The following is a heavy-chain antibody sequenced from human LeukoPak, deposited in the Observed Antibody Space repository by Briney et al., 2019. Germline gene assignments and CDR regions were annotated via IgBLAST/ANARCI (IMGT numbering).Heavy chain of an antibody. CDR2: IYYSGST. J-gene: IGHJ4*02. CDR3: ARQEEYYGSGSYFDY. D-gene: IGHD3-10*01. CDR1: GGSISNSNYY. Sequence: PSETLSITCTVSGGSISNSNYYWGWIRQPPGKGLEWIGSIYYSGSTYYNPSLKSRVTISVDTSKNQFSLKVTSVTAADTAVYYCARQEEYYGSGSYFDYWGQGTLVTVSS. V-gene: IGHV4-39*01.